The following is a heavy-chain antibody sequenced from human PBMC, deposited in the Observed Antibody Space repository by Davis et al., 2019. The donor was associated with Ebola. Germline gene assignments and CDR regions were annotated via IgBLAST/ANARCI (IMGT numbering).Heavy chain of an antibody. D-gene: IGHD5-18*01. CDR3: AKDRIQQWLLGG. Sequence: GESLKISCTASGFTFTSYAMSWVRQAPGKGLEWVSTISGSGGTTYYADSVKGRFAISRDNSKNTLYLQMNSLRAEDTALYFCAKDRIQQWLLGGWGQGTLVTVSS. J-gene: IGHJ4*02. V-gene: IGHV3-23*01. CDR2: ISGSGGTT. CDR1: GFTFTSYA.